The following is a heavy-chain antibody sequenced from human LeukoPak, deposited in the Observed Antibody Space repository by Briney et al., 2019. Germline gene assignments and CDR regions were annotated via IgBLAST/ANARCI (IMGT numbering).Heavy chain of an antibody. CDR2: IIPIFGTA. V-gene: IGHV1-69*13. CDR1: GGNFSSYG. Sequence: GASVKVSCKATGGNFSSYGISWVRQAPGQGLEWMGGIIPIFGTANYAQKFQGRLTITADEFTSTAYMELGSLRSEDTAVYYCARGSALLALSFDYWGQGTLVTVSS. D-gene: IGHD2-15*01. CDR3: ARGSALLALSFDY. J-gene: IGHJ4*02.